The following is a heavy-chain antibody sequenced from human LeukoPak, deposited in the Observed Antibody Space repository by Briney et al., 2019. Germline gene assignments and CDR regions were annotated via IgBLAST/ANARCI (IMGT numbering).Heavy chain of an antibody. D-gene: IGHD3-10*01. CDR1: GFTFSSYG. CDR2: IWYDGSNK. CDR3: ARDRVEVLWFGELSEGYYFDY. Sequence: GGSLRLSCAASGFTFSSYGMHWVRQAPGKGVEWGAVIWYDGSNKYYADSVKGRFTISRDNSKNTLYLQMNSLRAEDTAVYYCARDRVEVLWFGELSEGYYFDYWGQGTLVTVSS. J-gene: IGHJ4*02. V-gene: IGHV3-33*01.